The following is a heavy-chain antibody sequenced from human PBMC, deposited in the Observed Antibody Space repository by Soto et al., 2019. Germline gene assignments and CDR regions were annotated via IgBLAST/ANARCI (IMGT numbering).Heavy chain of an antibody. J-gene: IGHJ6*02. Sequence: SVKVSCKASGGTFSSYAISWVRQAPGQGLEWMGGIIPIFGTANYAQKFQGRVTITADESTSTAYMELSSLRSEDTAVYYCARPTRERIAAAGKYYYYGMDVWGQGTTVTVSS. D-gene: IGHD6-13*01. CDR2: IIPIFGTA. CDR1: GGTFSSYA. CDR3: ARPTRERIAAAGKYYYYGMDV. V-gene: IGHV1-69*13.